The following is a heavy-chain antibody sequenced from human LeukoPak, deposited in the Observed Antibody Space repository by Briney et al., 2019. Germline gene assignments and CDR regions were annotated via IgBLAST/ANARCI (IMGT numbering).Heavy chain of an antibody. CDR1: GYTFTSYG. V-gene: IGHV1-69*13. CDR2: IIPIFGTA. CDR3: ASGEARSDPDY. Sequence: SVKVSCKASGYTFTSYGISWVRQAPGQGLEWMGGIIPIFGTANYAQKFQGRVTITADESTSTAYMELSSLRSEDAAVYYCASGEARSDPDYWGQGTLVTVSS. D-gene: IGHD3-10*01. J-gene: IGHJ4*02.